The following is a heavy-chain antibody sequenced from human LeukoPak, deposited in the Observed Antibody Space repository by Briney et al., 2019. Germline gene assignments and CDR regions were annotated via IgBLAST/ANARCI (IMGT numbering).Heavy chain of an antibody. J-gene: IGHJ4*02. CDR2: INHSGST. V-gene: IGHV4-34*01. CDR3: ARVPYYRRGFDY. CDR1: GGSFSGYY. D-gene: IGHD3-10*01. Sequence: NPSETLSLTCAVYGGSFSGYYWSWIRQPPGKGLEWIGEINHSGSTNYNPSLKSRVTVSVDTSKNQFSLKLSSVTAADTAVYYCARVPYYRRGFDYWGQGTLVTVSS.